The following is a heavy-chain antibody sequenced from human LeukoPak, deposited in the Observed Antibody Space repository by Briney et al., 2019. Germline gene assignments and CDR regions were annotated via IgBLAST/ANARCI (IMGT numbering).Heavy chain of an antibody. CDR3: ARPKALLEWLSPGPFNDAFDI. V-gene: IGHV4-59*05. CDR1: GGSTSSYY. J-gene: IGHJ3*02. D-gene: IGHD3-3*01. Sequence: PSETLSLTCTVSGGSTSSYYWTWIRQTPGKGLEWIGSIYYSGSTYYNPSLKSRVTISVDTSKNQFSLKLSSVTAADTAVYYCARPKALLEWLSPGPFNDAFDIWGQGTMVTVSS. CDR2: IYYSGST.